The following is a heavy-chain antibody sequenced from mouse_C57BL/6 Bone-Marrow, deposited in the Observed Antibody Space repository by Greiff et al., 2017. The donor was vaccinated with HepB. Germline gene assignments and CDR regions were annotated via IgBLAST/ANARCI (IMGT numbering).Heavy chain of an antibody. CDR3: VRRSSGYVRAMDY. V-gene: IGHV10-1*01. J-gene: IGHJ4*01. CDR1: GFSFNTYA. D-gene: IGHD3-2*02. Sequence: EVQLVESGGGLVQPKGSLKLSCAASGFSFNTYAMNWVRQAPGKGLEWVARIRSKSNNYATYYADSVKDRFTISGDDSESMLYLQMNNLKTEDTAMYYCVRRSSGYVRAMDYWGQGTSVTVSS. CDR2: IRSKSNNYAT.